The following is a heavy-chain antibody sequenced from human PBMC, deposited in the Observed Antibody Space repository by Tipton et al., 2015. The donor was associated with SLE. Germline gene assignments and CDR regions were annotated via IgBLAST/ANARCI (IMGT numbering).Heavy chain of an antibody. V-gene: IGHV3-7*01. Sequence: SLRLSCEASGFTFSRHWMSWVRLAPGKGLEWVANMNLDGSERYYVDSVKGRFTISRDNAKNSLFLQMDSLRVEDTAVYYCARDKVGPNYYYGVDVWGQGSTVTVSS. CDR1: GFTFSRHW. CDR3: ARDKVGPNYYYGVDV. CDR2: MNLDGSER. J-gene: IGHJ6*02. D-gene: IGHD3-16*01.